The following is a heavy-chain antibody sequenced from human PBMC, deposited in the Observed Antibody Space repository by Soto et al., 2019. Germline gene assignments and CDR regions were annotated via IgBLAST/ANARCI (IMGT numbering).Heavy chain of an antibody. CDR3: ARDYYDSSGYYYYGALGFDD. CDR1: GGTFSSYA. CDR2: IIPIFGTA. J-gene: IGHJ4*02. V-gene: IGHV1-69*13. Sequence: GASVKVSCKASGGTFSSYAISWVRQAPGQGLEWMGGIIPIFGTANYAQKFQGRVTITADESTSTAYMELSSLRSEDTAVYYCARDYYDSSGYYYYGALGFDDWGQGTLVTVSS. D-gene: IGHD3-22*01.